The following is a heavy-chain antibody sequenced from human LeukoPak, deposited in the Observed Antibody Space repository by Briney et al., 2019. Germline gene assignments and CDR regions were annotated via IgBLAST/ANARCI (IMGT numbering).Heavy chain of an antibody. CDR3: ARGTSGYRYNWFDP. CDR2: INPNSGGT. V-gene: IGHV1-2*02. D-gene: IGHD6-13*01. CDR1: GYTFTGYY. Sequence: GASVKVSCKASGYTFTGYYMHWVRQAPGQGLEWMGWINPNSGGTNYARKFQGRVTMTRDTSISTAYMELSRLRSDDTAVYYCARGTSGYRYNWFDPWGQGTLVTVSS. J-gene: IGHJ5*02.